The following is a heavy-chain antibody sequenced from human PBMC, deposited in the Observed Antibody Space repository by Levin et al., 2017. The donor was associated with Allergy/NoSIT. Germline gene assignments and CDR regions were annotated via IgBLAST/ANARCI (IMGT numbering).Heavy chain of an antibody. D-gene: IGHD3-3*01. J-gene: IGHJ5*02. CDR2: ISSSGSTI. V-gene: IGHV3-11*01. CDR3: ARDPIFGVVITNYNWFDP. Sequence: GGSLRLSCAASGFTFSDYYMSWIRQAPGKGLEWVSYISSSGSTIYYADSVKGRFTISRDNAKNSLYLQMNSLRAEDTAVYYCARDPIFGVVITNYNWFDPWGQGTLVTVSS. CDR1: GFTFSDYY.